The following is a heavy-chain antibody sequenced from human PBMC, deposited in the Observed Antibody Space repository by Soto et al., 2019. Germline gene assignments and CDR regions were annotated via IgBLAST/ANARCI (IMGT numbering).Heavy chain of an antibody. CDR1: GFSLSTSRVG. CDR3: GHRALGGPVDH. V-gene: IGHV2-5*02. D-gene: IGHD3-16*01. J-gene: IGHJ4*02. Sequence: QITLKESGPTLVKPTQTLTLTCTFSGFSLSTSRVGVGWIRQPPGKALEWLALIYWDDDKRYSPALKSRLTPTKDTSKNQVVLTMTNMDPVDTATSCWGHRALGGPVDHWVEGALVTVSS. CDR2: IYWDDDK.